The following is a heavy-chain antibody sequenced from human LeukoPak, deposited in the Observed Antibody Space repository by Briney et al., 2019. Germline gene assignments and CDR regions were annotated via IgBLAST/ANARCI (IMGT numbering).Heavy chain of an antibody. V-gene: IGHV3-20*01. J-gene: IGHJ6*02. CDR1: GLTFDDYG. D-gene: IGHD5-12*01. CDR2: INWNGGST. Sequence: GGSLRLSCAASGLTFDDYGMSWVRQAPGKGLEWVSGINWNGGSTGYADSVKGRFTISRDNAKNSLYLQMNSLRAEDTALYHCARVSGYDFWDYGMDVWGQGTTVTVSS. CDR3: ARVSGYDFWDYGMDV.